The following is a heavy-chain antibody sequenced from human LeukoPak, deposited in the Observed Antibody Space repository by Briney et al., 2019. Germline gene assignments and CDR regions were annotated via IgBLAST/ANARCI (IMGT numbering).Heavy chain of an antibody. D-gene: IGHD6-19*01. CDR3: ARQYSYNSGGLDH. CDR2: INPSGGSP. CDR1: GYTFASHY. V-gene: IGHV1-46*01. J-gene: IGHJ4*02. Sequence: ASVKVSCKASGYTFASHYMHWVRQAPGQGLEWMGVINPSGGSPTYAQKFQGRVNMTRDTSTSTFYMELSSLRSEDTAMYYCARQYSYNSGGLDHWGQGALVTVPS.